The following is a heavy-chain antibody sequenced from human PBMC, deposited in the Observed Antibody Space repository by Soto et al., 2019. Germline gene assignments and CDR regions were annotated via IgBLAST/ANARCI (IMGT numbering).Heavy chain of an antibody. V-gene: IGHV3-66*01. D-gene: IGHD2-15*01. CDR2: IQSGGPT. Sequence: GGSPRLSCAASGFTVSSKYMSWVGQAPGKGLEWVSLIQSGGPTYYADSVKGRFTISRDTSENTLHLQMDSLRAEDTAVYYCARDDVLGDGGRCYGVRLAVWGKGTTVPVSS. CDR3: ARDDVLGDGGRCYGVRLAV. J-gene: IGHJ6*04. CDR1: GFTVSSKY.